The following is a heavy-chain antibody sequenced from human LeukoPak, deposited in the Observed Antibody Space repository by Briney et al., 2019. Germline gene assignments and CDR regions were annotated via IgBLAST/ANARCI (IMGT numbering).Heavy chain of an antibody. D-gene: IGHD2-2*02. CDR3: ARDGGYCSSTSCYKGSPEYFQH. V-gene: IGHV4-30-4*08. Sequence: PSETLSLTCTVSGGSISSGDYYWIWIRQPPGKGLEWIGYIYYSGSTYYNPSLKSRVTISVDTSKNQFSLKLSSVTAADTAVYYCARDGGYCSSTSCYKGSPEYFQHWGQGTLVTVSS. CDR1: GGSISSGDYY. J-gene: IGHJ1*01. CDR2: IYYSGST.